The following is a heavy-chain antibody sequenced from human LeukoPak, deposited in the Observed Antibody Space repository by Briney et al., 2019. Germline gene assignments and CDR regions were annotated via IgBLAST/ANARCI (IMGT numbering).Heavy chain of an antibody. CDR2: IYYSGST. CDR1: GGPISSYY. J-gene: IGHJ6*03. CDR3: AKMSSSSSGGYYYYMDV. Sequence: PSEPLSLTCTVSGGPISSYYWRWIRQPPGKGLEWIGYIYYSGSTNYNPSLKSRATISVDTSKNQFSLKLSSVTAADTAVYYCAKMSSSSSGGYYYYMDVWGKGTTVTVSS. D-gene: IGHD6-6*01. V-gene: IGHV4-59*01.